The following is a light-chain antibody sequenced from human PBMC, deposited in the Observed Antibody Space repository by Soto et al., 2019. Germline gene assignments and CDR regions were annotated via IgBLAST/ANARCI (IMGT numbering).Light chain of an antibody. CDR2: AAS. V-gene: IGKV3-11*01. J-gene: IGKJ4*01. CDR1: QSVSRN. Sequence: EIEMTQSPYALSVSHGERVTLSCRASQSVSRNLVWYQQKPGQAPRLLIYAASTRATGIPARFSGSGSGTDFTLTISSLEPEDFAVYYCQQRSNWLTFGGGTKVQI. CDR3: QQRSNWLT.